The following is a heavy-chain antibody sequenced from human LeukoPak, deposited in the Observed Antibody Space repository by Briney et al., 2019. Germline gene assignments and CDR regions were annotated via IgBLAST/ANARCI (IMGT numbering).Heavy chain of an antibody. J-gene: IGHJ4*02. CDR1: GYRFTNYW. Sequence: GESLKISCKGSGYRFTNYWIGWVRQMPGKGLEWMGIIYPGDSDTRYSPSFQGQVTISADKSINNAYLQWSSLKASDTAMYYCVRCPPTSSADYWGQGTLVTVSS. V-gene: IGHV5-51*01. D-gene: IGHD1-26*01. CDR2: IYPGDSDT. CDR3: VRCPPTSSADY.